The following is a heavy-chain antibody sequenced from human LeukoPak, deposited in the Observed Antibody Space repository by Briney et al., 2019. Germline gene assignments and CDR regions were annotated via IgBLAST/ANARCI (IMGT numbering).Heavy chain of an antibody. D-gene: IGHD3-9*01. V-gene: IGHV4-61*02. Sequence: PSQTLSLTCTVSGGSISSGSYYWSWIRQPAGKGLEWIGRIYTSGSTNYNPSLKSRVTISVDTSKNQFSLKLSFVTAADTAVYYCARGLRYFDWSTPPWFDPWDQGTLVTVSS. CDR2: IYTSGST. CDR1: GGSISSGSYY. CDR3: ARGLRYFDWSTPPWFDP. J-gene: IGHJ5*02.